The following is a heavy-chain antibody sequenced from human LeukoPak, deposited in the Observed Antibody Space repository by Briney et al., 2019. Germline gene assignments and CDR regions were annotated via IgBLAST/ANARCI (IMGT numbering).Heavy chain of an antibody. J-gene: IGHJ4*02. CDR1: GGSVIAGRYY. Sequence: SETLSLTCTVPGGSVIAGRYYATWIRQPPGKGLEWIGYIYYTGSTNYNPSLKSRVTISFDTSKNQFSLKLSSVTAADTAAYYCVRYNYGSDFYLQFDYWGQGTLVTVSS. D-gene: IGHD3-10*01. CDR2: IYYTGST. CDR3: VRYNYGSDFYLQFDY. V-gene: IGHV4-61*01.